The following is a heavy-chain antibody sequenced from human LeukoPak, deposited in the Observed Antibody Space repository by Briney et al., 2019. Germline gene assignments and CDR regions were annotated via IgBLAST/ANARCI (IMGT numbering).Heavy chain of an antibody. CDR3: ARDFIGAAAAQRDAFDI. Sequence: PSETLSLTCTVSGGSISSYYWSWIRQPAGKGLEWIGRIYTSGSTNYNPSLKSRVTMSVDTSKNQFSLKLSSVTAADTAVYYCARDFIGAAAAQRDAFDIWGQGTMVTVSS. J-gene: IGHJ3*02. CDR2: IYTSGST. D-gene: IGHD6-13*01. CDR1: GGSISSYY. V-gene: IGHV4-4*07.